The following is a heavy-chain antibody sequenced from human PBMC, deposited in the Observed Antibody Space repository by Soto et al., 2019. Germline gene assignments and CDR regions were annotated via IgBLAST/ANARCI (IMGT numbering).Heavy chain of an antibody. CDR1: GGTFSSYA. V-gene: IGHV1-69*13. J-gene: IGHJ5*02. D-gene: IGHD2-2*01. CDR3: AREVSRYCISTSCYDVSYWFDP. Sequence: SVKVSCKASGGTFSSYAISWVRQAPGQGLEWMGGIIPIFGTANYAQKFQGRVTITADESTSTAYMELSSLRSEDTAVYYCAREVSRYCISTSCYDVSYWFDPWGQGTLVTVS. CDR2: IIPIFGTA.